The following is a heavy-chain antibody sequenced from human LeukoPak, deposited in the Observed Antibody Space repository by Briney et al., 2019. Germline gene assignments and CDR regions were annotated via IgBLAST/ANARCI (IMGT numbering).Heavy chain of an antibody. CDR3: AKLGGRSGSSGSDY. CDR2: ISGSGGST. V-gene: IGHV3-23*01. J-gene: IGHJ4*02. CDR1: GFTFSSYA. D-gene: IGHD1-26*01. Sequence: GGSLRLSCAASGFTFSSYAMSWVRQAPGKGLEWVSDISGSGGSTYYADSVKGRFTISRDNSKNTLYLQMNSLRAEDTAVYYCAKLGGRSGSSGSDYWGQGTLVTVSS.